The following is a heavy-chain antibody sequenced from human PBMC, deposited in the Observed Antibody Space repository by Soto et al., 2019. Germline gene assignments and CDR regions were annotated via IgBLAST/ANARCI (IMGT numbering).Heavy chain of an antibody. D-gene: IGHD4-17*01. CDR3: VRGGPSGGSPRSGAYRWFDP. Sequence: GGSLRLSCAASGFTLSTYWMHWVRQVPGKGPVWVSRMKSDGSSSSYADFVKGRFTISRDNARNTLYLQMNSLRVEDTAVYYCVRGGPSGGSPRSGAYRWFDPWGQGTLVTVSS. CDR2: MKSDGSSS. J-gene: IGHJ5*02. V-gene: IGHV3-74*01. CDR1: GFTLSTYW.